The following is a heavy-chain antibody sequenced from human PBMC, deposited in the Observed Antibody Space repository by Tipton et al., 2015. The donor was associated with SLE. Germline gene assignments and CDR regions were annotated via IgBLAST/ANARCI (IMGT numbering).Heavy chain of an antibody. CDR2: TYYMSKWYN. J-gene: IGHJ3*02. CDR3: ARGQFSAFEI. D-gene: IGHD4-11*01. V-gene: IGHV6-1*01. Sequence: GLVKPSQTLSLTCAISGDSVSSNGVAWNWIRQSPSRGLEWLGRTYYMSKWYNDYAVSVKSRLTIKPDTSKNQFSLQLNSVTPEDTAVYYCARGQFSAFEIWDQGTLVTVSS. CDR1: GDSVSSNGVA.